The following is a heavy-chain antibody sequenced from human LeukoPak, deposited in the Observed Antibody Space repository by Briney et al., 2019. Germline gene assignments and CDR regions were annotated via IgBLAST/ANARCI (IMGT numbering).Heavy chain of an antibody. CDR3: AKDVVYSYGYGYFDY. J-gene: IGHJ4*02. Sequence: AGGSLRLSCAASGFTFSSYEMNWVRQAPGKGLEWVSYISSSGSTIYYADSVKGRFTISRDNSKNTVYLQMNSLRAEDTAVYYCAKDVVYSYGYGYFDYWGQGTLVTVSS. V-gene: IGHV3-48*03. CDR2: ISSSGSTI. CDR1: GFTFSSYE. D-gene: IGHD5-12*01.